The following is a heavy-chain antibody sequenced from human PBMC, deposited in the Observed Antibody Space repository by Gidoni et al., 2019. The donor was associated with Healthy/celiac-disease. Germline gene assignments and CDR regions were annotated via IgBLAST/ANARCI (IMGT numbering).Heavy chain of an antibody. J-gene: IGHJ3*02. V-gene: IGHV3-9*01. CDR1: GFAFADYA. D-gene: IGHD3-3*01. CDR2: ISWNSGSI. CDR3: AKDIAPWSGYYSHLVFDI. Sequence: EVQLVESGGGLVQPGRSLRLPCAASGFAFADYAMHWVRKAPGKGLEWVSGISWNSGSIGYADSVKGRFTISRDNAKNSLYLQMNSLRAEDTALYYCAKDIAPWSGYYSHLVFDIWGQGTMVTVSS.